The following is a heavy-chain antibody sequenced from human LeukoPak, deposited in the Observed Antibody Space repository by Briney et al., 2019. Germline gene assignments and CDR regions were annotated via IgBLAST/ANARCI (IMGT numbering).Heavy chain of an antibody. D-gene: IGHD1-26*01. CDR3: ARRWGGATSGFDY. J-gene: IGHJ4*02. V-gene: IGHV4-38-2*01. Sequence: PSETLSLTCAVSGYSISSGYYWGWIRQPPGKGLEWIGSIYHSGSTYYNPSLKSRVTISVDTSKNQFSLKLSSVTAADTAVYYCARRWGGATSGFDYWGQGTLVTVSS. CDR2: IYHSGST. CDR1: GYSISSGYY.